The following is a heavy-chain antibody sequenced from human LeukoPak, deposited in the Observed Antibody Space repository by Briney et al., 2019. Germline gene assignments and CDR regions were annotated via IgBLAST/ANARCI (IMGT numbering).Heavy chain of an antibody. J-gene: IGHJ5*02. D-gene: IGHD3-10*01. CDR1: GYTFTGYY. CDR3: ARRRITMVRGVSNWFDP. V-gene: IGHV1-2*02. Sequence: ASVKVSCKASGYTFTGYYMHWVRQAPGQGLEWMGWINPNSGGTNYAQKFQGRVTMTRDTSISTAYMELSRLRSDDTAVYYCARRRITMVRGVSNWFDPWGQGTLVTVSS. CDR2: INPNSGGT.